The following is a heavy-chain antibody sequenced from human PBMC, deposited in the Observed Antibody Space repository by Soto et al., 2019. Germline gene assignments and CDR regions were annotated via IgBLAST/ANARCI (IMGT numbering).Heavy chain of an antibody. V-gene: IGHV4-61*01. Sequence: SETLSLTCTVSGVSVSSGSFYWSWIRQPPGKGLEWIGFGSYSGTTNYKPSLKSRVTISVDTSRSQISLKVSSLTAADTAVYYCARGATVTQYDYWGQGTLVTVSS. J-gene: IGHJ4*02. CDR2: GSYSGTT. CDR1: GVSVSSGSFY. CDR3: ARGATVTQYDY. D-gene: IGHD4-17*01.